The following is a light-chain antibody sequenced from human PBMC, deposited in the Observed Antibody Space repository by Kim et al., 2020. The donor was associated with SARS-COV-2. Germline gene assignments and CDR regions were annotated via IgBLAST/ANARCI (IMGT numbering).Light chain of an antibody. CDR2: DNN. J-gene: IGLJ2*01. Sequence: GQKVSIPGSGSTSNIGNNYVSWYQHLPGTAPKLLIFDNNNRPSGIPDRFSGSKSGTSATLGITGLQTGDEADYYCGTWDSSLSAVVFGGGTQLTVL. V-gene: IGLV1-51*01. CDR3: GTWDSSLSAVV. CDR1: TSNIGNNY.